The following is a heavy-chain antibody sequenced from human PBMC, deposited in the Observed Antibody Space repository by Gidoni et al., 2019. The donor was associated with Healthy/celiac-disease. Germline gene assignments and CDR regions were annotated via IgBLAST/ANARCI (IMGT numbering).Heavy chain of an antibody. CDR3: ARVGVGATNFDY. CDR1: GFPFSSYA. D-gene: IGHD1-26*01. CDR2: ISYDGSNK. Sequence: QVQLVESGGGVVQPGMSLRLSCAASGFPFSSYAMHWVRQAPGKGLEWVAVISYDGSNKYYADSVKGRFTISRDNSKNTLYLQMNSLRAEDTAVYYCARVGVGATNFDYWGQGTLVTVSS. V-gene: IGHV3-30-3*01. J-gene: IGHJ4*02.